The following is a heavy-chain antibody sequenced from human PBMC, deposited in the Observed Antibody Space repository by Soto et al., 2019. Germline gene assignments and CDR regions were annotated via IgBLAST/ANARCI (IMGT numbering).Heavy chain of an antibody. V-gene: IGHV1-18*01. D-gene: IGHD3-22*01. CDR1: GYTFTSYG. Sequence: ASVKVSCKASGYTFTSYGISWVRQAPGQGLEWMGWISAYNGNTNYAQKLQGRVTMTTDTSTSTAYMELRSLRSDDTAVYYCARFYYDSSGYYYGDYWGKGPLVPVSS. J-gene: IGHJ4*02. CDR2: ISAYNGNT. CDR3: ARFYYDSSGYYYGDY.